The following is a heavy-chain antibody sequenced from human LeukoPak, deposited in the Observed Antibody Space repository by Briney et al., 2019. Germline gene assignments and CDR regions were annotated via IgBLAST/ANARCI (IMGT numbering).Heavy chain of an antibody. D-gene: IGHD2-21*02. V-gene: IGHV3-23*01. CDR2: ISGSGGST. CDR1: GFTFSSYA. CDR3: AKELNPEVVTAIEDYYYAMDV. J-gene: IGHJ6*02. Sequence: RPGGSLRLSCAASGFTFSSYAMHWVRQAPGKGLEWVSAISGSGGSTYYADSVKGRFTISRDNSKNTLYLQMNSLRAEDTAVYYCAKELNPEVVTAIEDYYYAMDVWGQGTTVTVSS.